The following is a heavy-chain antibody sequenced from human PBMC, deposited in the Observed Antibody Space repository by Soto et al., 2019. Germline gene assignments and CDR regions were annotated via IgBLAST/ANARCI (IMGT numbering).Heavy chain of an antibody. Sequence: QVQLVESGGGVVQPGRSLRLSCAASGFTFSSYGMHWVRQAPGKGLEWVAVISYDGSNKYYADSVKGRFTISRDNSKNTLYLQMNSLRAEDTAVYYCAKDHAVHSCLKPLVDYWGQGTLVTVSS. D-gene: IGHD6-13*01. J-gene: IGHJ4*02. CDR3: AKDHAVHSCLKPLVDY. CDR1: GFTFSSYG. V-gene: IGHV3-30*18. CDR2: ISYDGSNK.